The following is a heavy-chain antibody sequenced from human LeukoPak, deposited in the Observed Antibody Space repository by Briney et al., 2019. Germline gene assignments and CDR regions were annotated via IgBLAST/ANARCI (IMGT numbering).Heavy chain of an antibody. D-gene: IGHD3-10*01. V-gene: IGHV4-61*01. CDR3: AREEGLSITMVRGVIMPLHGWFDP. J-gene: IGHJ5*02. CDR1: GGSISSGSYY. Sequence: SQTLSLTCTVSGGSISSGSYYWSWIRQPPGKGLEWIGYIYYSGSTNYNPSLKSRVTMSVDTSKNQFSLKLSSVAAADTAVYYCAREEGLSITMVRGVIMPLHGWFDPWGQGTLVTVSS. CDR2: IYYSGST.